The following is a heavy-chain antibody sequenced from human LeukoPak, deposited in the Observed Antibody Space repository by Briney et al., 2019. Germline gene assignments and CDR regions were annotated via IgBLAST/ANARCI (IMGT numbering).Heavy chain of an antibody. CDR1: GFTFSSYG. Sequence: PGRSLRLSCAASGFTFSSYGMHWVRQAPGKGLEGVTVIWYDGSNKYYADSVKGRFTISRDNSKNTLYLQMNSLRAEDTAVYYCAREPHSYYDFWSGFTNRGAYFDYWGQGTLVTVSS. CDR3: AREPHSYYDFWSGFTNRGAYFDY. J-gene: IGHJ4*02. D-gene: IGHD3-3*01. V-gene: IGHV3-33*01. CDR2: IWYDGSNK.